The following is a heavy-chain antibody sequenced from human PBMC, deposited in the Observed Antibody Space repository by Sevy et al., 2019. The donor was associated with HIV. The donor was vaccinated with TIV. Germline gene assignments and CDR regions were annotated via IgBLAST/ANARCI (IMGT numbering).Heavy chain of an antibody. J-gene: IGHJ4*02. CDR3: ARSGGYYNGAFDY. Sequence: ASVKVSCKTSGYTFTSYFMHWVRLAPGLGPEWMGRINPNIGDTNYTQKFEDRVTMTRDTSISTAYMELSSLRADDTAVYYCARSGGYYNGAFDYWGQGTLVTVSS. CDR1: GYTFTSYF. CDR2: INPNIGDT. V-gene: IGHV1-2*06. D-gene: IGHD3-10*01.